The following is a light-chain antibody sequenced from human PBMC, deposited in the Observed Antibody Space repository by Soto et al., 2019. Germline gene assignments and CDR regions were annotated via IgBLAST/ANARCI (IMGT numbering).Light chain of an antibody. J-gene: IGKJ2*01. CDR1: QSVSSSN. CDR3: QHYGGSPPNT. CDR2: DAY. V-gene: IGKV3D-20*01. Sequence: EIVLTQSPATLSLSPGERATLSCGASQSVSSSNLAWYQQKPGLAPRLLIYDAYSRATGIPDRFSGSGSGTDFTLTITRLEPEDFAVYYCQHYGGSPPNTFGQGTKLEIK.